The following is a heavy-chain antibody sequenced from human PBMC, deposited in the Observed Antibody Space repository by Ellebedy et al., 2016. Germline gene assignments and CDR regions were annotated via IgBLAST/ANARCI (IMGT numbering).Heavy chain of an antibody. CDR3: ARDTPLRGAFDI. V-gene: IGHV3-7*01. D-gene: IGHD3-16*01. Sequence: GGSLRLSXTASGFTFGDYAMSWVRQAPGKGLEWVANIKQDGSKKYYVDSEKGRFTISRDNAKNSLYLQMNSLRAEDTAVYYCARDTPLRGAFDIWGQGTMVTVSS. J-gene: IGHJ3*02. CDR1: GFTFGDYA. CDR2: IKQDGSKK.